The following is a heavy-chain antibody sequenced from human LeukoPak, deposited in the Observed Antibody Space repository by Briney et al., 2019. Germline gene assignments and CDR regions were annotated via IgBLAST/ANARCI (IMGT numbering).Heavy chain of an antibody. J-gene: IGHJ5*02. CDR3: ARGNQKDDSSGYPSPFDP. D-gene: IGHD3-22*01. CDR2: IYYSGST. Sequence: SETLSLTCTVSGGSISSSSYYWGWIRQPPGKGLEWIGRIYYSGSTYYNPSLKSRVTISVDTSKNQFSLKLSSVTAADTAVYYCARGNQKDDSSGYPSPFDPWGQGTLVTVSS. V-gene: IGHV4-39*07. CDR1: GGSISSSSYY.